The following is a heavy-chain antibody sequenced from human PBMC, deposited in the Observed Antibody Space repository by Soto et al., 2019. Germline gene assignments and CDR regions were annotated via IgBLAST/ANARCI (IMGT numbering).Heavy chain of an antibody. J-gene: IGHJ3*02. CDR3: PRDGPYCSGGNCYSGDAFDI. CDR2: IYSGGST. Sequence: GGSLRLSCAASGFTFSTYSMNWVRQAPGKGLGWVSVIYSGGSTYYADSVKGRFTISRDNSKNTLYLQMNSLRAEDAAVYYCPRDGPYCSGGNCYSGDAFDIWGPGTTVTVSS. CDR1: GFTFSTYS. V-gene: IGHV3-53*01. D-gene: IGHD2-15*01.